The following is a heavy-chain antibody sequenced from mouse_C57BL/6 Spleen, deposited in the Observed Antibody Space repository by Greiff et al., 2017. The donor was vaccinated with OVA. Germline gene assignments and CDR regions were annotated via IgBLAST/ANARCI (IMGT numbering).Heavy chain of an antibody. J-gene: IGHJ4*01. CDR3: ARLYAMDY. V-gene: IGHV1-82*01. CDR2: IFPGDGDT. Sequence: VQLQQSGPELVKPGASVKISCKASGYAFSSSWLNWVKQRPGKGLEWIGRIFPGDGDTNYNGKFKGKATLTADKSSRAAYMQLSSLTSEDSAVYFCARLYAMDYWGQGTSVTGSS. CDR1: GYAFSSSW.